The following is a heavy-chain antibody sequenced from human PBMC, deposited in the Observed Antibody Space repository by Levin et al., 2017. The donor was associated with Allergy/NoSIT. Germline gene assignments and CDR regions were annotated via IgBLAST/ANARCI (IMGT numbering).Heavy chain of an antibody. CDR1: GFTFSSYG. V-gene: IGHV3-30*18. CDR3: AKGIIAAAGTLDAFDI. CDR2: ISYDGSNK. D-gene: IGHD6-13*01. J-gene: IGHJ3*02. Sequence: GGSLRLSCAASGFTFSSYGMHWVRQAPGKGLEWVAVISYDGSNKYYADSVKGRFTISRDNSKNTLYLQMNSLRAEDTAVYYCAKGIIAAAGTLDAFDIWGQGTMVTVSS.